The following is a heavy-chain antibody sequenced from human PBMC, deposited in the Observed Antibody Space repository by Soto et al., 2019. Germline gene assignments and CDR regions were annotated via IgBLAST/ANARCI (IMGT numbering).Heavy chain of an antibody. J-gene: IGHJ2*01. CDR1: GYTFTSYD. CDR3: ARGLTITFGGVIVRGYFDL. Sequence: GASVKVSCKASGYTFTSYDINWVRQATGQGLEWMGWMNPNSGNTGYAQKFQGRVTMTRNTSISTAYMELSSLRSEDTAVYYCARGLTITFGGVIVRGYFDLWGRGTLVTVYS. V-gene: IGHV1-8*01. D-gene: IGHD3-16*02. CDR2: MNPNSGNT.